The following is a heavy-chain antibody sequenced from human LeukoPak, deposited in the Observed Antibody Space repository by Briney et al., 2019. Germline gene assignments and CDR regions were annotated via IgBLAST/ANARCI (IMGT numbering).Heavy chain of an antibody. J-gene: IGHJ4*02. D-gene: IGHD1-26*01. CDR1: GGSLTTHY. Sequence: SETLSLTCTVSGGSLTTHYWAWLRQPPGKGLECIGFVSKTGDTNSNPSLKSRVTISVDTSKNTFSLQLSSLTAADTAVYFCARRGAPSKLYYLESWGQGTLVTVSS. V-gene: IGHV4-59*08. CDR2: VSKTGDT. CDR3: ARRGAPSKLYYLES.